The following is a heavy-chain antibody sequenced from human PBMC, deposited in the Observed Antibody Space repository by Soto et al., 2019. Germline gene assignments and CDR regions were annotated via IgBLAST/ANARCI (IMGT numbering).Heavy chain of an antibody. V-gene: IGHV3-66*01. CDR2: IYSGGDT. CDR3: ARNIPVTTLGY. Sequence: EVQLVESGGGLVQPGGSLRLSCAASGFSVSINYMSWVRQAPGKGLECVSLIYSGGDTYYVDSVKGRFSISRDSSKNTLYLQMNSLRAEDSAVYYCARNIPVTTLGYWGQGTVVTVAS. CDR1: GFSVSINY. J-gene: IGHJ4*02. D-gene: IGHD4-17*01.